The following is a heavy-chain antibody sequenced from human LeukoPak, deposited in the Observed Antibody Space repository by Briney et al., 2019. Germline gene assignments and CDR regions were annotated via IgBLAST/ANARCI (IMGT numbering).Heavy chain of an antibody. J-gene: IGHJ4*02. V-gene: IGHV3-30*18. CDR1: GFTFSSYG. CDR3: AKSSYHIMFDY. Sequence: PGGSLILSCAASGFTFSSYGMHWVRQAPGKGLEWVAVISYDGSNKYYADSVKGRFTISRDNSKNTLYLQMNSLRAEDTAVYYCAKSSYHIMFDYWGQGTLVTVSS. D-gene: IGHD3-16*01. CDR2: ISYDGSNK.